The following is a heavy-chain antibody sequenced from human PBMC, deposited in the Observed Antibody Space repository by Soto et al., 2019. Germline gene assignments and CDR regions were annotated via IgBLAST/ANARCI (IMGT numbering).Heavy chain of an antibody. Sequence: ASVKVSCKSSGYILSDYCIHWVRQAPGQGLEWLGWMKPDDGGPNYAQNFQGRVIMTRDTSTDTDYMELTRLTSDDTAVYFCVRDPRRQWRRRDTESYTGMDVWGQGTTVTVSS. V-gene: IGHV1-2*02. CDR3: VRDPRRQWRRRDTESYTGMDV. CDR1: GYILSDYC. D-gene: IGHD5-12*01. J-gene: IGHJ6*02. CDR2: MKPDDGGP.